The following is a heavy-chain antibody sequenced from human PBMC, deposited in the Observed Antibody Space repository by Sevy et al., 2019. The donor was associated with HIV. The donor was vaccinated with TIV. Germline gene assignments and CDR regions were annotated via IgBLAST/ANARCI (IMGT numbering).Heavy chain of an antibody. CDR2: ISAYTGDT. Sequence: ASVKVSRKTSGYSFNMYGISWVRQAPGQGLEWMGWISAYTGDTDYRRMYRGRVTMTTDASTNTAYMELRRLTSDDTAVYYCARHRPQGVVIIPGSGYHYGADFWGQGTMVTVSS. CDR3: ARHRPQGVVIIPGSGYHYGADF. J-gene: IGHJ6*02. V-gene: IGHV1-18*01. CDR1: GYSFNMYG. D-gene: IGHD3-3*01.